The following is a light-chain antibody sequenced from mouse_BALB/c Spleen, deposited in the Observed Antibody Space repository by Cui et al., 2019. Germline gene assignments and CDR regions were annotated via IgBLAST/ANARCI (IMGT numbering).Light chain of an antibody. CDR1: SRVSY. J-gene: IGKJ1*01. CDR3: HQWSSYPWT. V-gene: IGKV4-80*01. Sequence: QFVLTQSPAIMSASLGEDITLTCSASSRVSYMHWYQQKSGTSPQLLIYSTSNLASGVPSRFSGSGSGTFYSLTISSVEAEDAADYYCHQWSSYPWTFGGGTKLEIK. CDR2: STS.